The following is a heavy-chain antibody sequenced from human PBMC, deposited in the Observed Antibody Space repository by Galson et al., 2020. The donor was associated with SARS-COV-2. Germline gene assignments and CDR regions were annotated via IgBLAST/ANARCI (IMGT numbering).Heavy chain of an antibody. Sequence: GESLKISCKASGDTFTNYDFNWVRQATGQGLEWMGWMNPISGNTGYAQKFQGRVTMTRDSSISTAYMELSSLRSEDTAVYYCAGLSCSGATCFIPWGQGTLVTVSS. CDR1: GDTFTNYD. D-gene: IGHD2-15*01. CDR3: AGLSCSGATCFIP. V-gene: IGHV1-8*01. CDR2: MNPISGNT. J-gene: IGHJ5*02.